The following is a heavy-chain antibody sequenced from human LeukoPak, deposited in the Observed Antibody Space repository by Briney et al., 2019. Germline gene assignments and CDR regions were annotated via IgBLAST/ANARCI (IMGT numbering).Heavy chain of an antibody. D-gene: IGHD2/OR15-2a*01. CDR1: GYTITGHY. J-gene: IGHJ4*02. Sequence: ASLKDSYNASGYTITGHYMHWVRQAPGQGLEWMGWINPNSGGTNYAQKFQGRVTMTRDTSISTAYMELSRLRSDDTAVYYCATSSEGIQYIHWGQGTLVTVSS. CDR3: ATSSEGIQYIH. V-gene: IGHV1-2*02. CDR2: INPNSGGT.